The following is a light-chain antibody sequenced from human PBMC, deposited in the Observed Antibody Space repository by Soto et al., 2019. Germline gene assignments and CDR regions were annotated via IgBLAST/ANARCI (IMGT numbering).Light chain of an antibody. V-gene: IGKV1-39*01. Sequence: DVQMTQSPSALSASVGDSVTITCRASQSISNYLNWYQQKPGKAPKLLIYAASSLQSGVPSRFSGSGSGTVFTLTISSLQSDDFAVYYCQQYLDWPRTFGQGTKVDI. CDR2: AAS. CDR1: QSISNY. CDR3: QQYLDWPRT. J-gene: IGKJ1*01.